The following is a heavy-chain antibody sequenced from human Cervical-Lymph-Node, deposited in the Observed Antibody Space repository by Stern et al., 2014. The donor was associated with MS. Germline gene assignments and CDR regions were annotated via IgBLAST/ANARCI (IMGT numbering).Heavy chain of an antibody. D-gene: IGHD1-1*01. J-gene: IGHJ4*02. CDR1: GYTFTGYD. CDR3: ARVGTTGTTSLDY. Sequence: DQLGESGAEVKKPGASVKVSCKASGYTFTGYDMHWVRQAPGPGLEWMGRINPNSGGTNYVQKFQGRVTMTRDTSISTAYMELSRLRSDDTAVYYCARVGTTGTTSLDYWGQGTLVTVSS. CDR2: INPNSGGT. V-gene: IGHV1-2*06.